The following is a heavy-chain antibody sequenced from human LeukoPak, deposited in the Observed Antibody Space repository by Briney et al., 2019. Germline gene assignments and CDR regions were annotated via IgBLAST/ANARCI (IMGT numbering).Heavy chain of an antibody. D-gene: IGHD3-3*01. Sequence: GSSVKVSCKASGGTFSSYTISWVRQAPGQGLEWMGRIIPILGIANYAQKFQGRVTITADESTSTAYMELSSLRSEDTAVYYCARGSTIFGVATFDYWGQGTLVTVSS. CDR2: IIPILGIA. CDR1: GGTFSSYT. V-gene: IGHV1-69*02. CDR3: ARGSTIFGVATFDY. J-gene: IGHJ4*02.